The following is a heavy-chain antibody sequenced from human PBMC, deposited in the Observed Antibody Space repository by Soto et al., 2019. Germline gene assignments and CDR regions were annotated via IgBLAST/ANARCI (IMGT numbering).Heavy chain of an antibody. J-gene: IGHJ5*02. V-gene: IGHV4-4*07. Sequence: PSETLSLTCTVSGGSISSYYWSWIRQPAGKGLEWIGRIYTSGSTNYNPSLKSRVTMSVYTSKNQFSLKLSSVTAADTAVYYCARGYGSGSYYHNWFDPWGQGTLVTVSS. CDR2: IYTSGST. CDR3: ARGYGSGSYYHNWFDP. D-gene: IGHD3-10*01. CDR1: GGSISSYY.